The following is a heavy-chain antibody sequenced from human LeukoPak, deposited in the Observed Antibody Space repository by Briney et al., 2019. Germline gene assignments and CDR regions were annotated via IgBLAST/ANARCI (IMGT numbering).Heavy chain of an antibody. Sequence: ASVKVSCKASGYTFTSYGITWVRQAPGQGLEWMGWITPYNGDKNYAQNLQDRVTMTTDTSTSTAYMELRSLRSDDTAVYFCARVAGVSYNYFDSWGQGTLVTVSS. D-gene: IGHD1-26*01. CDR2: ITPYNGDK. CDR1: GYTFTSYG. V-gene: IGHV1-18*01. CDR3: ARVAGVSYNYFDS. J-gene: IGHJ4*02.